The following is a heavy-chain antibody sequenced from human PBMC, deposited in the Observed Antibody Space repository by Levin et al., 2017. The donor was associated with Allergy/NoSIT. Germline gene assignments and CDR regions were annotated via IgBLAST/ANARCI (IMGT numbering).Heavy chain of an antibody. CDR3: ARDDYGEVFDL. CDR1: GFTFSSYS. D-gene: IGHD4-17*01. J-gene: IGHJ2*01. CDR2: ISSTSSYI. V-gene: IGHV3-21*01. Sequence: GGSLRLSCAASGFTFSSYSMNWVRQAPGKGLEWVSSISSTSSYIYYADSLKGRFTISRDNTKNSLYLQLNSLRAEDTAVYYCARDDYGEVFDLWGRGTLVTVSS.